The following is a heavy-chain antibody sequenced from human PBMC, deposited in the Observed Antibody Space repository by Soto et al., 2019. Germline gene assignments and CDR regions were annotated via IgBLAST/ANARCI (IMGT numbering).Heavy chain of an antibody. J-gene: IGHJ5*02. CDR3: ANWNDIFS. D-gene: IGHD1-1*01. CDR2: ISGSGGDT. Sequence: GGSLRLSCAASGFTFSNYAMSWVRQAPGEGLEWVSTISGSGGDTYYADSMKGRFTISRDNSKNTLYLQMNSLRAEDTAVYYCANWNDIFSWGQGTLVTVSS. V-gene: IGHV3-23*01. CDR1: GFTFSNYA.